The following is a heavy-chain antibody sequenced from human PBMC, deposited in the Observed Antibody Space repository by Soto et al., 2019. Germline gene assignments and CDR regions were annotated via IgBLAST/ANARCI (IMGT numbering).Heavy chain of an antibody. J-gene: IGHJ4*02. Sequence: SVKVSCKASGGTFSSYAISWVRQAPGQGLEWMVGIIPIFGTANYAQKFQGRVTITADKSTSTAYMELSSLRSEDTAVYYCAREGYSSSSGLGFDYWGQGTLVTVSS. CDR2: IIPIFGTA. D-gene: IGHD6-6*01. CDR1: GGTFSSYA. V-gene: IGHV1-69*06. CDR3: AREGYSSSSGLGFDY.